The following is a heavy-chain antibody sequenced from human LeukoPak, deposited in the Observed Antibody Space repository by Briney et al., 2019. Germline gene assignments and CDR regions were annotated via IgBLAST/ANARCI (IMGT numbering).Heavy chain of an antibody. V-gene: IGHV3-7*01. D-gene: IGHD2-21*01. Sequence: PGGFLRLSCAASEFTFSNYWMSWVRQAPGKGLEWVASIQKDGSQKYYLESVKGRFTISRDNTKNSLYLHMSSLRADDTAVYFCSTVAGYFDYLGQGTLVTVSS. J-gene: IGHJ4*02. CDR1: EFTFSNYW. CDR2: IQKDGSQK. CDR3: STVAGYFDY.